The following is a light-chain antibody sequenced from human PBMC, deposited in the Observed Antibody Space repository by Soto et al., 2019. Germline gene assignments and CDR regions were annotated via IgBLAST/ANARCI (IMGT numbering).Light chain of an antibody. CDR3: TSYTSSSSYV. CDR2: AVS. Sequence: QSALTQPASVSGSPGQSITISCTGTSSDVGGYNSVSWYQQHPGRAPKLILYAVSNRPSGVSNRFSASKSGNTASLTISGLKAEDEADYYCTSYTSSSSYVFGTGTKLTVL. V-gene: IGLV2-14*03. CDR1: SSDVGGYNS. J-gene: IGLJ1*01.